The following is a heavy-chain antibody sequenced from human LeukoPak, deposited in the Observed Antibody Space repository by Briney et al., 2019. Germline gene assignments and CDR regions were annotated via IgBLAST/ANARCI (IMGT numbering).Heavy chain of an antibody. J-gene: IGHJ3*02. CDR1: GYSFTNYW. D-gene: IGHD1-26*01. CDR3: ARVLRSGSYFDAFDI. Sequence: GESLKISCKGSGYSFTNYWIGWVRQMPGKGLEWMGIIYPGDSDTRYSPSFQGQVTISADKSISTAYLQWSSLKASDTAMYYCARVLRSGSYFDAFDIWGQGTMVTVSS. V-gene: IGHV5-51*01. CDR2: IYPGDSDT.